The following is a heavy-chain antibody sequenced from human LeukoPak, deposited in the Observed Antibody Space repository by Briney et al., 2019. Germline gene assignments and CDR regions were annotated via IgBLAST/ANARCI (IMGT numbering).Heavy chain of an antibody. D-gene: IGHD3-3*01. J-gene: IGHJ6*03. Sequence: PSETLSLTCTVSGGSISSSSYYWGWIRQPPGKALEWIGNIFYSGSTYYSPSLKSRVTISLDTSRNQFSLKLSSVTAADTAVYYCARAPYDFWSGYYRSGLYYYMDVWGKGTTVTVSS. V-gene: IGHV4-39*07. CDR1: GGSISSSSYY. CDR2: IFYSGST. CDR3: ARAPYDFWSGYYRSGLYYYMDV.